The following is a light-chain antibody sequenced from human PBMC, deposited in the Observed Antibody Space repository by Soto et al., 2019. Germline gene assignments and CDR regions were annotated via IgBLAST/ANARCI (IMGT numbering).Light chain of an antibody. CDR2: EVS. V-gene: IGLV2-8*01. CDR1: SSDVGGYNY. CDR3: SSYAGSNNYV. Sequence: QSALTQPPSASGSPGQSVTISCTGTSSDVGGYNYVSWYQHHPGKAPKLMISEVSKRPSGVPDRFSGSKSGNTASLTVSGFQAEDEADYYCSSYAGSNNYVFGTGTKLTVL. J-gene: IGLJ1*01.